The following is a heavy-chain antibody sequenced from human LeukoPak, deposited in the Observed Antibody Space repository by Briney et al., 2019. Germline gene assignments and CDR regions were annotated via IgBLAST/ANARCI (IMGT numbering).Heavy chain of an antibody. J-gene: IGHJ4*02. Sequence: LSGGSLRLSCAASGFTFSSYAMSWVRQAPGKGLEWVSAISGSGGSTYYADSVKGRFTISRDNSKNTLYLQMNSLRAEDTAVYYCAKGKSAMVRGVIITYLVYWGQGTLVTVSS. CDR2: ISGSGGST. CDR3: AKGKSAMVRGVIITYLVY. V-gene: IGHV3-23*01. D-gene: IGHD3-10*01. CDR1: GFTFSSYA.